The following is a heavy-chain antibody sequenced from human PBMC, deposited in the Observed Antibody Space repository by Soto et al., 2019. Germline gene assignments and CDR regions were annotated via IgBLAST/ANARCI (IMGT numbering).Heavy chain of an antibody. CDR1: GVTFSSYG. CDR3: AKDRYGDYGRYYYGMDV. Sequence: GGSLKLGCAASGVTFSSYGMHWVRQAPGKGLEWVAVISYDGSNKYYADSVKGRFTISRDNSKNTLYLQMNSLRAEDTAVYYCAKDRYGDYGRYYYGMDVWGQGTTVTVPS. V-gene: IGHV3-30*18. CDR2: ISYDGSNK. J-gene: IGHJ6*02. D-gene: IGHD4-17*01.